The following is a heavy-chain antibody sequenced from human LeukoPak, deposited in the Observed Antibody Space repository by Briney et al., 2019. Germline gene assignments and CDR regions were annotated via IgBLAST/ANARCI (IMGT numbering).Heavy chain of an antibody. V-gene: IGHV4-39*01. D-gene: IGHD3-10*01. CDR1: GGSISSSSYY. CDR3: ARLYYYGSGSYRWYFDL. CDR2: IYYSGST. Sequence: PSETLSLTCTVSGGSISSSSYYWGWIRQPPGTGLEWIGSIYYSGSTYYNPSLKSRVTISVDTSKNQFSLKLSSVTAADTAVYYCARLYYYGSGSYRWYFDLWGRGTLVTVSS. J-gene: IGHJ2*01.